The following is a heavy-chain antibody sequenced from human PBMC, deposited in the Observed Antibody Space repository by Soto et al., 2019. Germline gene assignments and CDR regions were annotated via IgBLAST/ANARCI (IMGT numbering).Heavy chain of an antibody. V-gene: IGHV3-53*01. CDR1: GFTVSSNY. D-gene: IGHD5-18*01. CDR2: IYSGGST. CDR3: AREVYSSAHYYFDD. Sequence: GSLSLSCAASGFTVSSNYMSWVRQAPGKGLEWVSAIYSGGSTYYADSVKGRFTISRDNSKNTLYLQMKSLRAEDTAVYYCAREVYSSAHYYFDDWGQGTLGTVSS. J-gene: IGHJ4*02.